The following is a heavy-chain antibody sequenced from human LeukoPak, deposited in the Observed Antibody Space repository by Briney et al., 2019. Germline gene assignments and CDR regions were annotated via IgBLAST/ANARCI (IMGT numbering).Heavy chain of an antibody. CDR2: ISYSGST. J-gene: IGHJ4*02. CDR1: GGSIISSY. V-gene: IGHV4-59*01. CDR3: ASLASYCSGGSCTDY. Sequence: SETLSLTCTVSGGSIISSYWSWIRQPPGKGLEWIGYISYSGSTNYSPSLQSRVTISVDTSKNQFSLKLSSVTAADTAVYYCASLASYCSGGSCTDYWGQGTLVTVSS. D-gene: IGHD2-15*01.